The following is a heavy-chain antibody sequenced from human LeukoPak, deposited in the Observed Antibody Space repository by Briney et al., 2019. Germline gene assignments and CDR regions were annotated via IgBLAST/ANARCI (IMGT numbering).Heavy chain of an antibody. CDR3: ARASYDSSGYYEWFFDY. D-gene: IGHD3-22*01. CDR2: ISSSSSYI. V-gene: IGHV3-21*01. Sequence: PGGSLRLSCAASGFTFSSYSMNWVRQAPGKGLEWVSSISSSSSYIYYADSVKGRFTISRDNAKNSLYLQMNSLRAEDPAVYYCARASYDSSGYYEWFFDYWGQGTLVTVSS. J-gene: IGHJ4*02. CDR1: GFTFSSYS.